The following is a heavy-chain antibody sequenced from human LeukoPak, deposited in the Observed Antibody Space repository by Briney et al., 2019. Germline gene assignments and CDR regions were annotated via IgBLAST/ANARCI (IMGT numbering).Heavy chain of an antibody. J-gene: IGHJ3*02. V-gene: IGHV4-34*01. CDR2: INHSGST. CDR3: ARVNAVSSAGAFDI. D-gene: IGHD2-2*01. CDR1: GGSIRSYY. Sequence: SETLSLTCTVSGGSIRSYYWSWIRQPPGKGLEWIGEINHSGSTNYNPSLKSRVTISVDTSKNQFSLKLSSVTAADTAVYYCARVNAVSSAGAFDIWGQGTMVTVSS.